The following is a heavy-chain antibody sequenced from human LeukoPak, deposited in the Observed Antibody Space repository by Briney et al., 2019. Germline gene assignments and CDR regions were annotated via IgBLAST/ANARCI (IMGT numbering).Heavy chain of an antibody. Sequence: GGSLRLSCAASGFTFSSYSMNWVRQAPGKGLEWVSSISSSSSYIYYADSVKGRFTISRDNAKNSLYLQMNSLRAEDTAVYYCAKVRYFDWLSPSPLNYWGQGTLVTVSS. V-gene: IGHV3-21*04. CDR3: AKVRYFDWLSPSPLNY. D-gene: IGHD3-9*01. J-gene: IGHJ4*02. CDR2: ISSSSSYI. CDR1: GFTFSSYS.